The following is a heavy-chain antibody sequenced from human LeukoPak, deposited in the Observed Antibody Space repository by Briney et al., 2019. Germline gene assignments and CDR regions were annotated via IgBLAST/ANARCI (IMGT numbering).Heavy chain of an antibody. J-gene: IGHJ5*01. V-gene: IGHV4-34*01. CDR3: GRGKGQYYGTGSYSWFDP. Sequence: PSETLSLTCAVSGGSFSGYYWSWIRQPPGKGLEWIGEINHSGSTNYNPSLKRRVTISVDTSTNQFSLTLSSLTAAATAVYYCGRGKGQYYGTGSYSWFDPRGQGTL. CDR1: GGSFSGYY. CDR2: INHSGST. D-gene: IGHD3-10*01.